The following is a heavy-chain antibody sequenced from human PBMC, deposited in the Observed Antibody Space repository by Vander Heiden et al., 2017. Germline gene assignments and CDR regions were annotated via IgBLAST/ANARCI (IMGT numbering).Heavy chain of an antibody. D-gene: IGHD2-2*01. CDR1: GFSFSSYW. CDR2: IKQDGSEK. Sequence: EVQVGESGGGLVQPGGSLRLSCTAAGFSFSSYWMSWVRQTPQKGLEWVANIKQDGSEKHYVDSVQCRFTISRDNAKNSLYLQMNSLRADDTALYYCARDGPDSSRTSGWFDPWCHGPLVTVSS. J-gene: IGHJ5*02. CDR3: ARDGPDSSRTSGWFDP. V-gene: IGHV3-7*01.